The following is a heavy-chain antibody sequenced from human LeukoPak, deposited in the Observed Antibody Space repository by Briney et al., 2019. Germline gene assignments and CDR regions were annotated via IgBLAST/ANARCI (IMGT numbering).Heavy chain of an antibody. CDR1: GGSINNYY. CDR2: VFYSGST. Sequence: SETLSLTCTVSGGSINNYYWSWIRQPPGKGLEWIGYVFYSGSTAYNPSLESRVTISVDRSKNQFSLKLSSVTAADTAVYYCARSRDGYNNDAFDIWGQGTMVTVSS. J-gene: IGHJ3*02. V-gene: IGHV4-59*08. D-gene: IGHD5-24*01. CDR3: ARSRDGYNNDAFDI.